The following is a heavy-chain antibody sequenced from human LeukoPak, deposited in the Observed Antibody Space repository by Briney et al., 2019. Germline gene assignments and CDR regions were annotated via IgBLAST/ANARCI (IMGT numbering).Heavy chain of an antibody. CDR1: GYTFTGYY. Sequence: GASVKVSCKASGYTFTGYYMHWVRQAPGQGLEWMGRINLNSGGTNYAQKFQGRVTMTRDTSISTAYMELSRLRSDDTAVYYCVLDRNWYHVYWGQGTLVTVSS. J-gene: IGHJ4*02. CDR2: INLNSGGT. CDR3: VLDRNWYHVY. D-gene: IGHD1-14*01. V-gene: IGHV1-2*06.